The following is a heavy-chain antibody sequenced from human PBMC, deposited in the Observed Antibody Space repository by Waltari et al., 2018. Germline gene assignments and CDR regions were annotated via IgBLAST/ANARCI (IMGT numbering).Heavy chain of an antibody. CDR1: GGTFSSYH. D-gene: IGHD3-10*01. Sequence: QVQLVQSGAEMKKPGSSVKVSCKASGGTFSSYHINWVRQAPGQGLVWRGGIITMFGTADSAQNFQGRVTMTADESTTTAYMEVTSLRSEDTAVYYCARNDGDSYGHNWFDPWGQGTLVTVSS. J-gene: IGHJ5*02. CDR3: ARNDGDSYGHNWFDP. CDR2: IITMFGTA. V-gene: IGHV1-69*01.